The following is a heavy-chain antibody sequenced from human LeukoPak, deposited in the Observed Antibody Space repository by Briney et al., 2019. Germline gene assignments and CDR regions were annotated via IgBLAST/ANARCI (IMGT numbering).Heavy chain of an antibody. V-gene: IGHV3-23*01. CDR3: ARGRGSWYGVYFDY. J-gene: IGHJ4*02. Sequence: GGSLRLSCAASGFTFSSYAMSWVRQAPGRGLEWVSAISGSGGSTYYADSVKGRFTISRDNSKNTLYLQMNSLRAEDTAVYYCARGRGSWYGVYFDYWGQGTLVTVSS. CDR2: ISGSGGST. D-gene: IGHD6-13*01. CDR1: GFTFSSYA.